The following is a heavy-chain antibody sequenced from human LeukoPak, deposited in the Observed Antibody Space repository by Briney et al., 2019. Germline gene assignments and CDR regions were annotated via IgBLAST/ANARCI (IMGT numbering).Heavy chain of an antibody. CDR2: IIPIFGTA. Sequence: GASVKVSCKASGGTFSSYAINWVRQAPGQGLKWMGGIIPIFGTANYAQKFQGRVTITADEYTSTAYMELRSLRSDDTAVYYCARDGHRRYDYYYYYMDVWGKGTTVTVSS. J-gene: IGHJ6*03. CDR3: ARDGHRRYDYYYYYMDV. D-gene: IGHD3-9*01. V-gene: IGHV1-69*13. CDR1: GGTFSSYA.